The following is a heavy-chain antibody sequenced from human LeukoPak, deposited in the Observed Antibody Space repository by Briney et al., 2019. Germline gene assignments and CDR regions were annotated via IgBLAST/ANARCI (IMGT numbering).Heavy chain of an antibody. CDR2: IKQDGSEK. Sequence: PGGSLRLSCVASGFTFSSYGMNWVRQAPGKGLEWVANIKQDGSEKYYVDSVKGRFTISRDNAKNSLYLQMNSLRAEDTAVYYCARDYYDFWSGYYQYYYFDYWGQGTLVTVSS. D-gene: IGHD3-3*01. CDR1: GFTFSSYG. V-gene: IGHV3-7*03. CDR3: ARDYYDFWSGYYQYYYFDY. J-gene: IGHJ4*02.